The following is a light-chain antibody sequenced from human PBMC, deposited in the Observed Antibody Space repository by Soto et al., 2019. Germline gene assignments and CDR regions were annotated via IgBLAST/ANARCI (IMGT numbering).Light chain of an antibody. V-gene: IGKV3-15*01. CDR1: QTIGSN. Sequence: PGERATLSCRASQTIGSNLEWYQQKHGQPPRLLIYGASTRATGIPVRYSGSGSGTEFNFTISSLQSEDFAVYFCQQYNKWPRTFGQGTKVDIK. CDR3: QQYNKWPRT. CDR2: GAS. J-gene: IGKJ1*01.